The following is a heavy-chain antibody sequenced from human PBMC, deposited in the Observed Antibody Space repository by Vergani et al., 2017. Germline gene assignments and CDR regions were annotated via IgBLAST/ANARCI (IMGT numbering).Heavy chain of an antibody. J-gene: IGHJ4*02. D-gene: IGHD2-2*02. CDR3: ARVSVVPAAITGAKENDY. Sequence: QVQLVQSGAEVKKPGASVKVSCKASGYTFTSYYMHWVRQAPGQGLEWMGIINPSGGSTSYAQKFQGRVTMTRDTSTSTVYMELRSLRSDDTAVYYCARVSVVPAAITGAKENDYWGQGTLVTVSS. V-gene: IGHV1-46*01. CDR1: GYTFTSYY. CDR2: INPSGGST.